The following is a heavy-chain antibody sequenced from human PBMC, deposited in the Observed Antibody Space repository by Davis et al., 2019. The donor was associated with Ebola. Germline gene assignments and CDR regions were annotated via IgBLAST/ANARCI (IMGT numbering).Heavy chain of an antibody. CDR1: GGSISSSSYY. Sequence: GSLRLSCTVSGGSISSSSYYWGWIRQPPGKGLEWIGSIYYSGSTYYNPSLKSRVTISVDTSKNQFALKLSSVTAADTAVYYCARHCLLKRCSNHPSNWGQGTLVTVSS. CDR2: IYYSGST. V-gene: IGHV4-39*01. D-gene: IGHD1-14*01. J-gene: IGHJ4*02. CDR3: ARHCLLKRCSNHPSN.